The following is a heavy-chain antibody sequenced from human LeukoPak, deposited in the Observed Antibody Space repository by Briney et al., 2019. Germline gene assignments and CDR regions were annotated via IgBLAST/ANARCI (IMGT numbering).Heavy chain of an antibody. J-gene: IGHJ4*02. CDR1: GGSFSGYY. Sequence: PSETLSLTCAVYGGSFSGYYWSWIRQPPGKGLEWIGEINHSGSTNYNPSLKSRVTMSVDTSKNQFSLKLSSVTAADTAVYYCARDLVRGVIAIWGQGTLVTVSS. V-gene: IGHV4-34*01. D-gene: IGHD3-10*01. CDR2: INHSGST. CDR3: ARDLVRGVIAI.